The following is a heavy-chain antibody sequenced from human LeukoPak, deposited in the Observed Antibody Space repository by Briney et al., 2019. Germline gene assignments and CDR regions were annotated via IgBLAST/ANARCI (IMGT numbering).Heavy chain of an antibody. CDR3: ARDREGATRRFDP. CDR1: GFTFSDYY. D-gene: IGHD1-26*01. V-gene: IGHV3-11*01. CDR2: ISSSGSTI. J-gene: IGHJ5*02. Sequence: PGESLRLSCAASGFTFSDYYMSWIRQAPGKGLEWVSYISSSGSTIYYADSVKGRFTISRDNAKNSLYLQMNSLRAEDTAVYYCARDREGATRRFDPWGQGTLVTVSS.